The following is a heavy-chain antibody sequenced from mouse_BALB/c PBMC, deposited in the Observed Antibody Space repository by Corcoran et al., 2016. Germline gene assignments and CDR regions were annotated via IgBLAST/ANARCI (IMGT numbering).Heavy chain of an antibody. CDR2: INPYNGGT. Sequence: EVQLQQSGPELVKPGASMKISCKASGYSFTGYTMNWVKQSHGKNLEWIGLINPYNGGTSYNQKFKGKDTLTVDKSSSTAYMELLSLTSEDAAVDYCARLDYGSSYEAMDDGGQGTSVTVSS. D-gene: IGHD1-1*01. V-gene: IGHV1-18*01. CDR1: GYSFTGYT. J-gene: IGHJ4*01. CDR3: ARLDYGSSYEAMDD.